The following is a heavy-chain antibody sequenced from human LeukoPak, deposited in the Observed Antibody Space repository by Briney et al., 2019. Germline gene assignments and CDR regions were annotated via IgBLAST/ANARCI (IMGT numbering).Heavy chain of an antibody. CDR2: ISGSGGST. V-gene: IGHV3-23*01. J-gene: IGHJ4*02. Sequence: PGGSLRLSCAASGFTFSSYAMSWVRQAPGKGLEWVSAISGSGGSTYYADSVKGRFTISRDNSKNTLYLQMNSLRAEDTAVYYCAPRTYNWNDGIFDYWGQGTLVTVSS. CDR1: GFTFSSYA. CDR3: APRTYNWNDGIFDY. D-gene: IGHD1-1*01.